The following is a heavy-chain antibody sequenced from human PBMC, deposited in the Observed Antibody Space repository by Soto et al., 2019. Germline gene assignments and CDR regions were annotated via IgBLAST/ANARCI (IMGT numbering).Heavy chain of an antibody. D-gene: IGHD3-22*01. Sequence: SETLSLTCTVSGGSISSYYWSWIRQPPGKGLEWIGYIYYSGSTNYNPSLKSRVTISVDTSKNQFSLKLSSVTAADTAVYYCARYYFDTSGYFYGLDVWGQGTTVTVSS. CDR1: GGSISSYY. CDR2: IYYSGST. V-gene: IGHV4-59*08. CDR3: ARYYFDTSGYFYGLDV. J-gene: IGHJ6*02.